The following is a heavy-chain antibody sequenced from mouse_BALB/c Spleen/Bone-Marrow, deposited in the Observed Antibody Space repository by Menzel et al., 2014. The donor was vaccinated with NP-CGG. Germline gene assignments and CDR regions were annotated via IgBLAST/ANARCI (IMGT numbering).Heavy chain of an antibody. J-gene: IGHJ2*01. V-gene: IGHV1S130*01. CDR3: ARQHRYAYYFDY. D-gene: IGHD2-14*01. Sequence: QVQLQQSGSVLVRPGASVQLSCKASGYTFPSSWMRWAKQRPGPGLAWIGEIHPNSGHTNYNEKFKGTATLTVDTSASTAYVDLSSRASEDAAGYYCARQHRYAYYFDYWGQGTTLTVSS. CDR1: GYTFPSSW. CDR2: IHPNSGHT.